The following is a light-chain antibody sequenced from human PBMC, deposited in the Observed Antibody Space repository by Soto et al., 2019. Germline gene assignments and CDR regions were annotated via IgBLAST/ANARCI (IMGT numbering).Light chain of an antibody. J-gene: IGKJ4*01. Sequence: DIQMTQSPSTLSASVGDRVTITCRASQSISSWLAWYQQKPGKAPKLLIYDASSLESGVPSRFSGSGSGTEFTLTISSLQPDDFATYYCQQHNSYSPLTFGGGTKVEIK. CDR3: QQHNSYSPLT. CDR2: DAS. V-gene: IGKV1-5*01. CDR1: QSISSW.